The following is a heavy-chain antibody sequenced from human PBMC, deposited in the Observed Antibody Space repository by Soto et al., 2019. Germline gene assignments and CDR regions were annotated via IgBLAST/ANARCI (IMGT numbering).Heavy chain of an antibody. CDR1: GFTFNTYG. D-gene: IGHD2-2*01. J-gene: IGHJ2*01. CDR2: MWNDGSYK. V-gene: IGHV3-33*01. CDR3: TRTICFNHNCYDWYFDL. Sequence: QVQLVESGGGVVQPGRSLRLSCSASGFTFNTYGMHWVRQAPGKGLEWVAVMWNDGSYKYADSVKGRLTISRDNSKNTSYLQMDSLRTEDTDIYYCTRTICFNHNCYDWYFDLWGRGTLVTVSS.